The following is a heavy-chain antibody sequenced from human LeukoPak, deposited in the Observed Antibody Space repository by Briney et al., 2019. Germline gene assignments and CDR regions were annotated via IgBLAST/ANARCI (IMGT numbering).Heavy chain of an antibody. CDR1: GYTFTGYY. CDR2: ISAYNGNT. J-gene: IGHJ3*02. CDR3: ARDHIIVVVPAAPVAFDI. Sequence: ASVKVSCKASGYTFTGYYMHWVRQAPGQGLEWMGWISAYNGNTNYAQKLQGRVTMTTDTSTSTAYMELRSLRSDDTAVYYCARDHIIVVVPAAPVAFDIWGQGTMVTVSS. D-gene: IGHD2-2*01. V-gene: IGHV1-18*04.